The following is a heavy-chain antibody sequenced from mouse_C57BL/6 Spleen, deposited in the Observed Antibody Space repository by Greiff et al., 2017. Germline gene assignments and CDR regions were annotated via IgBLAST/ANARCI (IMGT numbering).Heavy chain of an antibody. Sequence: QVHVKQSGAELVKPGASVKISCKASGYAFSSYWMNWVKQRPGKGLEWIGQIYPGDGDTNYNGKFKGKATLTADKSSSTAYMQLSSLTSEDSAVYFCARRSLLPFDYWGQGTTLTVSS. J-gene: IGHJ2*01. D-gene: IGHD2-1*01. V-gene: IGHV1-80*01. CDR3: ARRSLLPFDY. CDR1: GYAFSSYW. CDR2: IYPGDGDT.